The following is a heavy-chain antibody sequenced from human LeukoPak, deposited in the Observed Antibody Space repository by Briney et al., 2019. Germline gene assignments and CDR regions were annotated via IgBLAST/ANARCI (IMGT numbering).Heavy chain of an antibody. CDR2: INPNSGGT. D-gene: IGHD3-10*01. J-gene: IGHJ4*02. Sequence: ASVKVSCKASGYTFTGYYMHWVRQAPGQGLEWMGWINPNSGGTNYAQKFQGRVTMTRDTSISTAYMELSRLRSDDTAVYYCATAKTGSVLNQYAGWRGIDYWGQGTLVTVSS. V-gene: IGHV1-2*02. CDR1: GYTFTGYY. CDR3: ATAKTGSVLNQYAGWRGIDY.